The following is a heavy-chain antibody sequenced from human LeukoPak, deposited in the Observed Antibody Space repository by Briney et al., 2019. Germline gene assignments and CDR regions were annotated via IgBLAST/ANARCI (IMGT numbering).Heavy chain of an antibody. Sequence: GGSLRLSCAASGFTVSSNYMSWVRQAPGKGLEWVSVIYSGGSTYYADSVKGRFTISRDNSKNTLYLQMNSLRAEDTAVYYCARDERGYSYGSFAYWGQGTLVTVSS. CDR1: GFTVSSNY. CDR3: ARDERGYSYGSFAY. J-gene: IGHJ4*02. CDR2: IYSGGST. V-gene: IGHV3-66*01. D-gene: IGHD5-18*01.